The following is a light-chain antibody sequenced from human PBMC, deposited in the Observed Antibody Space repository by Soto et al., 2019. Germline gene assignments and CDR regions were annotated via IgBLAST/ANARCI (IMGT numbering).Light chain of an antibody. J-gene: IGKJ2*01. Sequence: DVVMTQSPVSLPVTLGQPASISCKSSQSLVYSDGHTYLNWFQQRPGQSPRRLIYKVSNRDSGVPDRVSGSGSGSDFTLKISRVEAEDGGVYYCMQGTHWPPYTFGQGTKLEIK. CDR2: KVS. CDR3: MQGTHWPPYT. CDR1: QSLVYSDGHTY. V-gene: IGKV2-30*01.